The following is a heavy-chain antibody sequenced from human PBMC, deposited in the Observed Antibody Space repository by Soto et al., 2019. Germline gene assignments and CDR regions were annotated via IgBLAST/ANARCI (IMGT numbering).Heavy chain of an antibody. Sequence: GGSLRLSCAAFGFTFSSYGMHWVRQAPRKGLEWVAVISYDGSNKYYADSVKGRFTISRDNSKNTLYLQMNSLRAEDTAVYYCAKVPFPSLYSGSYYAYWGQGTLVTVSS. CDR1: GFTFSSYG. CDR3: AKVPFPSLYSGSYYAY. V-gene: IGHV3-30*18. CDR2: ISYDGSNK. J-gene: IGHJ4*02. D-gene: IGHD1-26*01.